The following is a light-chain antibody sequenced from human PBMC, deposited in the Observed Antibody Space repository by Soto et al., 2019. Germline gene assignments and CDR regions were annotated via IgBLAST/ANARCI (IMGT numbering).Light chain of an antibody. Sequence: QSALTQPASVSGSPGQSITISCTGTSSDVGSYNVVSWYQQHPGKAPKLMIFEGTNRPSGVSNRFSGSKSGNTASLTISGLQAEDEAHYYCCSYAGSTTFYVFGTGTKLTVL. J-gene: IGLJ1*01. CDR3: CSYAGSTTFYV. V-gene: IGLV2-23*01. CDR1: SSDVGSYNV. CDR2: EGT.